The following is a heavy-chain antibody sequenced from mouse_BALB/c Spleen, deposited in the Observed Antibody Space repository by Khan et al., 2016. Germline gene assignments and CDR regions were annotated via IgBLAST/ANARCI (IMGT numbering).Heavy chain of an antibody. CDR1: GYSITSDYA. CDR3: ARANYGKDV. D-gene: IGHD1-2*01. Sequence: EVQLQESGPGLVKPSQSLSLTCTVTGYSITSDYAWNWLRQFPGNKLEWMGYISYSGSTSYNPSLKSRISIPRDTSKNQFFLQLNSVTTEDTATYYCARANYGKDVWGAGTTVTVSS. V-gene: IGHV3-2*02. J-gene: IGHJ1*01. CDR2: ISYSGST.